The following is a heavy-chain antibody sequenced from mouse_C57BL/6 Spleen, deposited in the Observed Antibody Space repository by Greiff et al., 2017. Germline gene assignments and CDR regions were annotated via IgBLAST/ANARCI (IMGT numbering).Heavy chain of an antibody. CDR2: INPNNGGT. Sequence: EVQLKQSGPELVKPGASVKISCKASGYTFTDYYMNWVKQSHGKSLEWIGDINPNNGGTSYNQKFKGKATLTVDKSSSTAYMELRSLTSEDSAVYYCASIYYDYESSPWGQGTLVTVSA. D-gene: IGHD2-4*01. CDR3: ASIYYDYESSP. V-gene: IGHV1-26*01. J-gene: IGHJ3*02. CDR1: GYTFTDYY.